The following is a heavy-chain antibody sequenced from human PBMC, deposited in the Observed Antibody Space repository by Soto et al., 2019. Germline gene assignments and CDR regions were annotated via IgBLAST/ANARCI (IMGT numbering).Heavy chain of an antibody. J-gene: IGHJ6*02. Sequence: PGGSLRLSCAASGFTFSSYGMHWVRQAPGKGLEWVAVISYDGSNKYYADSVKGRFTISRDNSKNTLYLQMNSLRAEDTAVYYCAKALRKQGILEWLFSYYYGMDVWGLGNTVTV. CDR3: AKALRKQGILEWLFSYYYGMDV. CDR1: GFTFSSYG. D-gene: IGHD3-3*01. V-gene: IGHV3-30*18. CDR2: ISYDGSNK.